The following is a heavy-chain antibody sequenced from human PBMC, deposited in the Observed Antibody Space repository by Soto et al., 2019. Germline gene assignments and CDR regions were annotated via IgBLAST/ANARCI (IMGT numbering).Heavy chain of an antibody. CDR1: GGTFSSYA. V-gene: IGHV1-69*13. CDR2: IIPIFGTA. Sequence: SLKVSCKASGGTFSSYAIIWVRQAPGQGLEFMGGIIPIFGTANYAQKFQGRVTITADESTSTAYMELSSLRSEDTAVYYCARYPRYDSSSYYYGGSGPFDYWGQGTLVTVSS. CDR3: ARYPRYDSSSYYYGGSGPFDY. D-gene: IGHD3-22*01. J-gene: IGHJ4*02.